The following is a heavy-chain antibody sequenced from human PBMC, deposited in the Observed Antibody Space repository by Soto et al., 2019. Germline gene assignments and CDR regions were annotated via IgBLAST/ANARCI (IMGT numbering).Heavy chain of an antibody. CDR3: ARDQLHYSSSWYGLMGLMDY. CDR2: ISYDGSNK. D-gene: IGHD6-13*01. J-gene: IGHJ4*02. V-gene: IGHV3-30-3*01. CDR1: GFTFSSYA. Sequence: GGSLRLSCAASGFTFSSYAMHWVRQAPGKGLEWVAVISYDGSNKYYADSVKGRFTISRDNSKNTLYLQMNSLRAEDTAVYYCARDQLHYSSSWYGLMGLMDYWGQGTLVTVSS.